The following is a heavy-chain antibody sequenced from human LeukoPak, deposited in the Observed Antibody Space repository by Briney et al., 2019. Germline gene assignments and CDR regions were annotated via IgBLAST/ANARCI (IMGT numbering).Heavy chain of an antibody. CDR2: IYYSGST. Sequence: SETLSLTCTVSGGSISSSSYYWGWIRQPPGKGLEWIGSIYYSGSTYYNPSLKSRVTISVDTSKNQFSLKLSSVTAADTAVYYCARAGNGYYPYYFDYWGQGTLVTVSS. V-gene: IGHV4-39*01. D-gene: IGHD3-22*01. CDR3: ARAGNGYYPYYFDY. J-gene: IGHJ4*02. CDR1: GGSISSSSYY.